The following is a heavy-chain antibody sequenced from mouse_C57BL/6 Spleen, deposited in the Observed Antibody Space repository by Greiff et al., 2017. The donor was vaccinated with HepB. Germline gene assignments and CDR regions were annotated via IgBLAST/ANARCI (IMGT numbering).Heavy chain of an antibody. CDR2: ISDGGSYT. CDR1: GFTFSSYA. D-gene: IGHD1-1*01. J-gene: IGHJ2*01. V-gene: IGHV5-4*01. CDR3: ARAPLLRYFDY. Sequence: EVQLVESGGGLVKPGGSLKLSCAASGFTFSSYAMSWVRQTPEKRLEWVATISDGGSYTYYPDNVKGRFTISRDNAKNNLYLQMSHLKSEDTAMYYCARAPLLRYFDYWGQGTTLTVSS.